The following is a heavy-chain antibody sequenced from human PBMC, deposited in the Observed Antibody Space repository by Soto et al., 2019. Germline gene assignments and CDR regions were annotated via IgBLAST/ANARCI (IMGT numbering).Heavy chain of an antibody. D-gene: IGHD5-12*01. J-gene: IGHJ6*02. V-gene: IGHV3-30*03. CDR1: RFTFKNYA. CDR3: AREDDYNYRYFNYGLDV. Sequence: GGSLRLSCAASRFTFKNYALHWVRQAPGKGLEWVAVISFDGEKTYYADSVRGRFTISRDNFKNTLSLQMNNLRIEDAGVYFCAREDDYNYRYFNYGLDVWGQGTTVTV. CDR2: ISFDGEKT.